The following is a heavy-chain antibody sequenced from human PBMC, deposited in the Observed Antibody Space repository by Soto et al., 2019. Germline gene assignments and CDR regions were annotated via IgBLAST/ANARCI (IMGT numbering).Heavy chain of an antibody. CDR2: ISYDGSNK. CDR1: GFTFSSYA. J-gene: IGHJ2*01. CDR3: ARAGVWFGELSNFYFDL. Sequence: QVQLVESGGGVVQPGRSLRLSCAASGFTFSSYAMHWVRQAPGKGLEWAAVISYDGSNKYYADSVKGRFTISRDNSKNTLYLQMNSLRAEDTAVYYCARAGVWFGELSNFYFDLWGRGTLVTVSS. V-gene: IGHV3-30-3*01. D-gene: IGHD3-10*01.